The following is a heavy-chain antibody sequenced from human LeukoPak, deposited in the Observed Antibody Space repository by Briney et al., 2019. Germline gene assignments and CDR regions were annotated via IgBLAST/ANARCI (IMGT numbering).Heavy chain of an antibody. D-gene: IGHD3-16*02. V-gene: IGHV1-18*01. J-gene: IGHJ4*02. CDR1: GYTFSNYG. CDR3: ARDYLKYYFDY. CDR2: ISAYNGNT. Sequence: ASVKVSCKASGYTFSNYGISWVRQAPGQGLEWMGRISAYNGNTNYAQKLQGRVTMTTDTSTSTAYMELRSLRSDDTAVYYCARDYLKYYFDYWGQGTLVTVSS.